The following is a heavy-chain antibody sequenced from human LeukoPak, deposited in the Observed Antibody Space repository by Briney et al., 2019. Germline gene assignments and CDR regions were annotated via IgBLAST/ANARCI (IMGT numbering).Heavy chain of an antibody. J-gene: IGHJ4*02. D-gene: IGHD3-22*01. V-gene: IGHV3-23*01. CDR1: GFTFSSYG. CDR2: ISGSGGST. Sequence: GGSLRLSCAASGFTFSSYGMSWVRQAPGKGLEWVSAISGSGGSTYYADSVKGRFTISRDNSKNTLYLQMNSLRAEDTAVYYCAKVLLYYYDSSGYPLDYWGQGTLVTVSS. CDR3: AKVLLYYYDSSGYPLDY.